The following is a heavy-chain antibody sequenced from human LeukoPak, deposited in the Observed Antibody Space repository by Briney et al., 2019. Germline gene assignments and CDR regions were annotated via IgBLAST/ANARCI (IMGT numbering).Heavy chain of an antibody. V-gene: IGHV3-21*01. CDR3: ARDSGGASDFDY. CDR1: GFTFSTYS. Sequence: PGGSLRLSCAASGFTFSTYSMNWVCQAPGKGLEWVASIGTRTTYTYYADSVKGRFTISRDNAKNSLSLQMSSLRAEDTAVYYCARDSGGASDFDYWGRGTLVTVSS. D-gene: IGHD1-26*01. CDR2: IGTRTTYT. J-gene: IGHJ4*02.